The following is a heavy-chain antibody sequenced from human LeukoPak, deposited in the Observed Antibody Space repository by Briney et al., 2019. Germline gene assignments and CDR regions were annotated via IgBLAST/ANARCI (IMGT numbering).Heavy chain of an antibody. Sequence: GSLRLSCAASGFTFSSYGMHWVRQAPGKGLEWVAFIRYDGSNKYYADSVKGRFTISRDNSKNTLYLQMNSLRAEDTAVYYCAGSLRYFDWGDAFDIWGQGTMVTVSS. CDR1: GFTFSSYG. D-gene: IGHD3-9*01. CDR3: AGSLRYFDWGDAFDI. V-gene: IGHV3-30*02. J-gene: IGHJ3*02. CDR2: IRYDGSNK.